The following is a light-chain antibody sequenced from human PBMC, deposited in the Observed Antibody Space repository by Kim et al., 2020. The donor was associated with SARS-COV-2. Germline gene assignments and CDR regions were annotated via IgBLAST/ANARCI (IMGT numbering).Light chain of an antibody. J-gene: IGKJ2*01. CDR2: KAS. CDR3: QQYDSHPYT. Sequence: DIQMTQSPSILSASVGDRVTITRRASQSVSSWLAWYQQKPGKAPKLLISKASSLEGGVPSRFSGRGSGTEFTLTINTLQPDDFATYSCQQYDSHPYTFGQGTKLEIK. V-gene: IGKV1-5*03. CDR1: QSVSSW.